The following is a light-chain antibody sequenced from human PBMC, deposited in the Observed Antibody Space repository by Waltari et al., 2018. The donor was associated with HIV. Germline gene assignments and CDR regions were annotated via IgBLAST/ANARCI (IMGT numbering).Light chain of an antibody. Sequence: QSVLTQPPSASGTPGQRVTISCSGSSSNIGTRPVNWYQQLAGPAPKLIIHRNDLRPSGVPDRFSGSKSAPSASRAIMGLQSEDEATYSWASWDDSLNGVIFGGGTELTVL. J-gene: IGLJ2*01. CDR3: ASWDDSLNGVI. V-gene: IGLV1-44*01. CDR1: SSNIGTRP. CDR2: RND.